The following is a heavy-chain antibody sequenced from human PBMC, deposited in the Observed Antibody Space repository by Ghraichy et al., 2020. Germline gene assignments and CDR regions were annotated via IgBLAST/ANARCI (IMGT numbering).Heavy chain of an antibody. CDR2: ISYDGSNK. V-gene: IGHV3-30-3*01. Sequence: GGSLRLSCAASGFTFSSYAMHWVRQAPGKGLEWVAVISYDGSNKYYADSVKGRFTISRDNSKNTLYLQMNSLRAEDTAVYYCARVLDDFWSGSLYGMDVWGQGTTVTVSS. CDR1: GFTFSSYA. CDR3: ARVLDDFWSGSLYGMDV. D-gene: IGHD3-3*01. J-gene: IGHJ6*02.